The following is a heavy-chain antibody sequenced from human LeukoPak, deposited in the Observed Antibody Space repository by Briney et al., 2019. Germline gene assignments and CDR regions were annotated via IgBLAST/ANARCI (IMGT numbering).Heavy chain of an antibody. J-gene: IGHJ6*02. Sequence: SETLSLTCTVSGGSISSYYWSWIRQPPGKGLEWIGYIYYSGSTNYNPSLKSRVTISVDTSKNQFSLRLTSVTAADTAVYYCASTLARGYSYGFYGMDVWGQGTTVTVSS. V-gene: IGHV4-59*01. D-gene: IGHD5-18*01. CDR3: ASTLARGYSYGFYGMDV. CDR1: GGSISSYY. CDR2: IYYSGST.